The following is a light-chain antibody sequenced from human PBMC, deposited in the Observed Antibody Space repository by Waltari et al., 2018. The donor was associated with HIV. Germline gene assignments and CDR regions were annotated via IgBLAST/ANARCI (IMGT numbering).Light chain of an antibody. CDR2: GNT. J-gene: IGLJ2*01. V-gene: IGLV1-40*01. CDR3: QSYDSSLSGVI. CDR1: TSNIGAGYD. Sequence: QSVLTQPPSVSGAPGQRVTISCTGNTSNIGAGYDVHWYQQLPGTAPKLLIYGNTNRPSGVPDRFSGATSGTSGSLAITGLQADDEADFYCQSYDSSLSGVIFGGGTKLTVL.